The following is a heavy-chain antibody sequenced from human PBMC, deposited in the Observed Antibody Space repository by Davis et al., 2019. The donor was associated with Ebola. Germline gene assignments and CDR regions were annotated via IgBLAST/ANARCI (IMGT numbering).Heavy chain of an antibody. D-gene: IGHD3-22*01. V-gene: IGHV4-59*12. CDR3: ARGDSYYDPSGYYAGPEAPDH. J-gene: IGHJ4*02. CDR2: IYYTGNT. Sequence: SETLSLTCTVSGGSISSYYWSWIRQPPGKGLEWIGYIYYTGNTYYNPSLKSRVTISVDTSKNQFSLTLSSVTAADTAAYYCARGDSYYDPSGYYAGPEAPDHWGQGTLVSVSS. CDR1: GGSISSYY.